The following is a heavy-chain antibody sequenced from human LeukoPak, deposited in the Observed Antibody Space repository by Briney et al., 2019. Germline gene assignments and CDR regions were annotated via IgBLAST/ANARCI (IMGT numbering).Heavy chain of an antibody. CDR3: ARGASRVVVPAANRWYYYYGMDV. J-gene: IGHJ6*02. V-gene: IGHV1-69*13. D-gene: IGHD2-2*01. Sequence: ASVKVSCKASGGTFSSYAISWVRQAPGQGLEWMGGIIPIFGTANYAQKFQGRVTITADESTSTAYMKLSSLRSEDTAVYYCARGASRVVVPAANRWYYYYGMDVWGQGTTVTVSS. CDR2: IIPIFGTA. CDR1: GGTFSSYA.